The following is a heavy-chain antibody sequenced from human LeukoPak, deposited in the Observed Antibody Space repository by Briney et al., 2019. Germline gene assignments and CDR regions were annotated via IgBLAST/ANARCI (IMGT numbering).Heavy chain of an antibody. V-gene: IGHV3-66*01. CDR1: GFIVTSYY. Sequence: GGSLRLSCEASGFIVTSYYTTWVRQAPGKGLEWVSVIYSGGTTYYADSVKGRVAISRDNSKNTVFLQMNSVRAEDTAVYYCARSYSNHLFGMDVWGQGTTVTVSS. D-gene: IGHD4-11*01. CDR3: ARSYSNHLFGMDV. J-gene: IGHJ6*02. CDR2: IYSGGTT.